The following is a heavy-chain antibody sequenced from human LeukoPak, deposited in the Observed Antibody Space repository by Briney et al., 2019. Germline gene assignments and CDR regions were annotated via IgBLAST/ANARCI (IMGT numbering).Heavy chain of an antibody. D-gene: IGHD2-8*01. Sequence: SETLSLTCAVYGGSFSGYYWSWIRQPPGKGLEWIGEINHSGSTNYNPSLKSRVTISVDTSKNQFSLKLSSVTAADTAVYYCARDVLFYFDYWGQGTLVTVS. V-gene: IGHV4-34*01. CDR1: GGSFSGYY. J-gene: IGHJ4*02. CDR3: ARDVLFYFDY. CDR2: INHSGST.